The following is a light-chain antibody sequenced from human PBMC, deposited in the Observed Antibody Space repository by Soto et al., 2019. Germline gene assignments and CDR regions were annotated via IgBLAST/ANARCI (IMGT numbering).Light chain of an antibody. J-gene: IGKJ2*01. V-gene: IGKV3-20*01. CDR1: QSVSSSY. Sequence: EIVLTQSPGTLSLSPGERATLSCRTSQSVSSSYLAWYQQKPGQAPRLLIYGASSRATGIPDRFSGSGSGTDFTLTISRLESEDFAVYCCQHYGSSPPYTFCKGNKGEIK. CDR3: QHYGSSPPYT. CDR2: GAS.